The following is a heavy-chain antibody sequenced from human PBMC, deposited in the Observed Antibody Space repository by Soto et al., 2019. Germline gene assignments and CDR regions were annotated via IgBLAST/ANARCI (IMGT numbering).Heavy chain of an antibody. D-gene: IGHD2-15*01. CDR3: ARGGGVAARTLDY. CDR2: LSYSGNT. CDR1: GGSIRPFY. J-gene: IGHJ4*02. Sequence: SETLALTCTVSGGSIRPFYWSWVRQPPGKGLEWIGYLSYSGNTNYNPSLKSRFTISVDASKNQVSLRLTSATDADPAVYYCARGGGVAARTLDYWGQGTVVTVSS. V-gene: IGHV4-59*01.